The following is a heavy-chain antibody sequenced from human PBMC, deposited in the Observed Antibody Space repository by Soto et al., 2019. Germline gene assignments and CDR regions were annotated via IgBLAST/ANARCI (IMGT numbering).Heavy chain of an antibody. V-gene: IGHV4-59*01. J-gene: IGHJ6*02. CDR2: IYYSGST. CDR3: ARDRRPYYYGMDV. Sequence: SETLSLTCTVSGGSISSYYWSWIRQPPGKGLEWIGYIYYSGSTNYNPSLKSRVTISVDTSKNQFSLKLSSVTAADTAVYYCARDRRPYYYGMDVWGQGTTVTVSS. CDR1: GGSISSYY.